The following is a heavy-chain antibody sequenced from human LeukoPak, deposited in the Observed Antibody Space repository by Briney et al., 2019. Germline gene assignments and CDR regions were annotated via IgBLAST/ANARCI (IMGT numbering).Heavy chain of an antibody. D-gene: IGHD6-19*01. Sequence: SSETPSLTGTVSGGSISSYYWSWIRQPAGKGLEWIGRIYTSGSTNYNPSLKSRVTMSVDTSKNQFSLKLSSVTAADTAVYYCARDLSSSGWYSGAFDIWGQGTMVTVSS. V-gene: IGHV4-4*07. CDR1: GGSISSYY. CDR3: ARDLSSSGWYSGAFDI. J-gene: IGHJ3*02. CDR2: IYTSGST.